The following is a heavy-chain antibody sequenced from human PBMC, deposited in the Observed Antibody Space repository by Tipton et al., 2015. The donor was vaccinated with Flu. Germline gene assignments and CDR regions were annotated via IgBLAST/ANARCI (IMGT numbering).Heavy chain of an antibody. CDR2: IYTSGST. V-gene: IGHV4-4*07. CDR1: GGSISSYY. CDR3: ARELSGGSTSPWHYYYYYMDV. D-gene: IGHD2-2*01. Sequence: TLSLTCTVSGGSISSYYWSWIRQPAGKGLEWIGRIYTSGSTNYNPSLKSRVTMSVDTSKNQFSLKLSSVTAADTAVYYCARELSGGSTSPWHYYYYYMDVWGKGTTVTVSS. J-gene: IGHJ6*03.